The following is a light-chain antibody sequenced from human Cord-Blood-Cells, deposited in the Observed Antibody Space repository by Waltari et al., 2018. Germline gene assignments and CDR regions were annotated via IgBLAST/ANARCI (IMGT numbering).Light chain of an antibody. CDR2: ASS. Sequence: DIHMTQSPSSLSAFVGDRVTITSRASQSISSYLNWYQQKPGKAPKLLIYASSSLQSGVPSRFSGSGSVTDFTLTISSLQPEDFATYYCQQSYSTPTFGGGTKVEIK. V-gene: IGKV1-39*01. CDR3: QQSYSTPT. CDR1: QSISSY. J-gene: IGKJ4*01.